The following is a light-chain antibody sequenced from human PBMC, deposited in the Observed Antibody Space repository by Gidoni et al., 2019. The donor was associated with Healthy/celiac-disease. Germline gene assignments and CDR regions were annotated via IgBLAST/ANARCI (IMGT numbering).Light chain of an antibody. Sequence: ELVLTQSPGTLSLSPGERATLSCRASQSVSSNYLAWYQQKPGQAPRVLIYGASSRATGIPDRFSGSGSGTDFTLTISRLEPEDFAVYYCQQYGSSPMYTFGQGTKLEIK. J-gene: IGKJ2*01. CDR1: QSVSSNY. V-gene: IGKV3-20*01. CDR2: GAS. CDR3: QQYGSSPMYT.